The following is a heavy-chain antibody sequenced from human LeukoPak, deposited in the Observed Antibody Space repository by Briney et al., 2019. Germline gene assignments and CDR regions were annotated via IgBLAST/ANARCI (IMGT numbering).Heavy chain of an antibody. Sequence: GASVTVSCKVSGYTLTELSMHWVRQAPGKGREWMGGFDPEDGETIYAQKFQGRVTITEDTSTDTAYMELSSLRSEDTAVYYCATDRPYYGSGSYYMTHWGQGTLVTVSS. D-gene: IGHD3-10*01. V-gene: IGHV1-24*01. J-gene: IGHJ4*02. CDR3: ATDRPYYGSGSYYMTH. CDR1: GYTLTELS. CDR2: FDPEDGET.